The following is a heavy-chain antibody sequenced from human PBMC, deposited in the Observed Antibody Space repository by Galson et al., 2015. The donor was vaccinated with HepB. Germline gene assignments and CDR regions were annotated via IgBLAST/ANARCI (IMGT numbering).Heavy chain of an antibody. Sequence: SLRLSCAASGFTFSSYWMHWVRQVPGKGLVWVSRISSDGTYVNYADSGQGRFTISRDNAKNTLTLRMDSLRVEDTAVYYCAREFVAVAGRNSDSFDIWGQGTLVTVSS. J-gene: IGHJ3*02. CDR3: AREFVAVAGRNSDSFDI. D-gene: IGHD6-19*01. V-gene: IGHV3-74*01. CDR2: ISSDGTYV. CDR1: GFTFSSYW.